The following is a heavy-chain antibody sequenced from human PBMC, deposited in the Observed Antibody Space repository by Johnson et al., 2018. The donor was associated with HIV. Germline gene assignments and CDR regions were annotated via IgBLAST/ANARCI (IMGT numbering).Heavy chain of an antibody. CDR1: GFTFSSYG. CDR3: TKDRTNWGYDAFDI. J-gene: IGHJ3*02. D-gene: IGHD7-27*01. Sequence: QLVESGGGVVQPGRSLRLSCVASGFTFSSYGMHWVRQAPGKGLEWVAIVSYDGSNKYYANSVKGRFTIFRDNSENTMYLQMNRLRADDTAVYFCTKDRTNWGYDAFDIWGQGTMVTVSS. V-gene: IGHV3-30*18. CDR2: VSYDGSNK.